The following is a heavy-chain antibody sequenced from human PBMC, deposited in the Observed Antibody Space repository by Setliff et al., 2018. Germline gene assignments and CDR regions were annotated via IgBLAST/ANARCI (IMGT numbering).Heavy chain of an antibody. D-gene: IGHD3-10*01. CDR2: IYYTGKT. Sequence: PSETLSLTCTVSGDSLSGDNYFWSWIRHLPGKGLQWLGHIYYTGKTYYNPSLKSRLEMSVDTSKREFALRLSSVTAADTAAYYCARTSTYVLGSGSYWDRWFDPWSQGTLVTVPQ. CDR3: ARTSTYVLGSGSYWDRWFDP. CDR1: GDSLSGDNYF. V-gene: IGHV4-30-4*02. J-gene: IGHJ5*02.